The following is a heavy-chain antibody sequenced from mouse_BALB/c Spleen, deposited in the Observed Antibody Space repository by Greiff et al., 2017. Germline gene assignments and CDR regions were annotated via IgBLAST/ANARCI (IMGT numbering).Heavy chain of an antibody. CDR3: ASGIFEGAWFAY. CDR2: IDPENGNT. J-gene: IGHJ3*01. V-gene: IGHV14-1*02. Sequence: EVQLQQSGAELVRPGALVKLSCKASGFNIKDYYMHWVKQRPEQGLEWIGWIDPENGNTIYDPKFQGKASITADTSSNTAYLQLSSLTSEDTAVYYCASGIFEGAWFAYWGQGTLVTVSA. CDR1: GFNIKDYY.